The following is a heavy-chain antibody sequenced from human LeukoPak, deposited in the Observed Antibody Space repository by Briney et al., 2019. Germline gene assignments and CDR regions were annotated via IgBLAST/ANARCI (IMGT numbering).Heavy chain of an antibody. D-gene: IGHD4-11*01. V-gene: IGHV4-39*01. J-gene: IGHJ4*02. Sequence: RPSETLSLTCTVSGGSISSSNYYWGWIRQPPGKGLEWIGGIYYSGSTYYNPSLKSRVTISVDTSKNQFSLKLSSVTAADTAVYYCARLNKVSDYFDYWGQGTLVTVSS. CDR2: IYYSGST. CDR1: GGSISSSNYY. CDR3: ARLNKVSDYFDY.